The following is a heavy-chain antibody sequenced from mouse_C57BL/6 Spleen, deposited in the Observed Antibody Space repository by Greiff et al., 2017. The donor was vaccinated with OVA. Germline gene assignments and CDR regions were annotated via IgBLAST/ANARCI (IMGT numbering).Heavy chain of an antibody. CDR3: ARRRLLPIGY. V-gene: IGHV1-64*01. CDR2: IHPNSGST. CDR1: GYTFTSYW. J-gene: IGHJ2*01. Sequence: QVQLQQPGAELVKPGASVKLSCKASGYTFTSYWMHWVKQRPGQGLEWIGMIHPNSGSTNYNEKFKSKATMTVDKSSSTAYMQLSSLTSEDAAVYYCARRRLLPIGYWGQGTTLTVSS. D-gene: IGHD2-3*01.